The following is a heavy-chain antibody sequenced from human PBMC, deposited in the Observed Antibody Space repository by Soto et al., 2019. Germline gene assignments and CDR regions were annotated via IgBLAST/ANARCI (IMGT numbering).Heavy chain of an antibody. Sequence: GGFLRLSCAASGFTFSSYGMHWVRQAPGKGLEWVAVIWYDGTNKYYADSVKGRFTTSRDNSKNTLYLQMNSLRAEDTAVYYCARGVDFRYSGSYWLDYWGQGTLVTVSS. CDR1: GFTFSSYG. J-gene: IGHJ4*02. V-gene: IGHV3-33*01. CDR2: IWYDGTNK. CDR3: ARGVDFRYSGSYWLDY. D-gene: IGHD1-26*01.